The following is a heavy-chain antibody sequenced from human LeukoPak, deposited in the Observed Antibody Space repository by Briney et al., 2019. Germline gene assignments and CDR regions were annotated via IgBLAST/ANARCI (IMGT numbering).Heavy chain of an antibody. CDR1: AFTFSSYA. CDR2: ISNNGDST. D-gene: IGHD4-17*01. Sequence: GGSLRLSCSASAFTFSSYAMHWVRQAPGKGLEFVSGISNNGDSTYYGDSVKGRFTISRDNSKNRLYLQMISLRAEGTAMYYCVKSGADYGDYFGFFDYWGQGTLVTVSS. J-gene: IGHJ4*02. V-gene: IGHV3-64D*09. CDR3: VKSGADYGDYFGFFDY.